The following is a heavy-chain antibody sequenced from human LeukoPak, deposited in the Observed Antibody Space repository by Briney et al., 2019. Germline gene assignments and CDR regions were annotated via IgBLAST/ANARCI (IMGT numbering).Heavy chain of an antibody. Sequence: NTGGSLRLSCGASGFTFRNYWMSWVRQPPGKGLEWIGSIYYSGSTYYNPSLKSRVTISIDTSKNQFSLKLSSVTAVTAVYYCARAPLNYDSSGYYHYYFDYWGQGTLVTVSS. CDR3: ARAPLNYDSSGYYHYYFDY. J-gene: IGHJ4*02. D-gene: IGHD3-22*01. CDR2: IYYSGST. CDR1: GFTFRNYW. V-gene: IGHV4-38-2*01.